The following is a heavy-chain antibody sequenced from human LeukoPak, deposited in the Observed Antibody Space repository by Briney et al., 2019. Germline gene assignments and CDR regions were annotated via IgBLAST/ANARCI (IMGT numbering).Heavy chain of an antibody. CDR2: ISSSSSYI. CDR1: GFTFSNAW. D-gene: IGHD3-22*01. Sequence: GGSLRLSCAASGFTFSNAWMSWVRQAPGKGLEWVSSISSSSSYIYYADSVKGRFTISRDNAKNSLYLQMNSLRAEDTAVYYCARDRVYYDSSGLIALDAFDIWGQGTMVTVSS. V-gene: IGHV3-21*01. CDR3: ARDRVYYDSSGLIALDAFDI. J-gene: IGHJ3*02.